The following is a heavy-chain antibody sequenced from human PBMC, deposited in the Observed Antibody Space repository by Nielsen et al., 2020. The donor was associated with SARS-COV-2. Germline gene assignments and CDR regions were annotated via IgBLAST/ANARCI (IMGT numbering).Heavy chain of an antibody. CDR1: GYVFASYA. CDR2: INAGNGNS. J-gene: IGHJ4*02. V-gene: IGHV1-3*01. CDR3: AREGTGYSNGWFSDY. Sequence: ASVKVSCKASGYVFASYAIHWVRQAPGQRLEWMGWINAGNGNSKYSQKFEGRVTITRDTSASTAYMELSSPTSEDTAVYFCAREGTGYSNGWFSDYWGQGTLVTVSS. D-gene: IGHD6-19*01.